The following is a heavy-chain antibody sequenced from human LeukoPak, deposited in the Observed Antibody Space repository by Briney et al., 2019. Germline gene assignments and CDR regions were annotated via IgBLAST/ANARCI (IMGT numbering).Heavy chain of an antibody. CDR3: ARDQGVVPAALLIYYGMDV. V-gene: IGHV3-33*01. CDR2: MWYDGSNK. J-gene: IGHJ6*02. D-gene: IGHD2-2*01. Sequence: GRSLRLSCAASGFTFSSYGMHWVRQAPGKGLEWVAVMWYDGSNKYYADSVKGRFTISRDNSKNTLYLQMNSLRAEDTAVYYCARDQGVVPAALLIYYGMDVWGQGTTVTVSS. CDR1: GFTFSSYG.